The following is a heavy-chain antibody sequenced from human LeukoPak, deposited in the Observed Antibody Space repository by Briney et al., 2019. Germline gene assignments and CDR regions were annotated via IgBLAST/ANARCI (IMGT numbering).Heavy chain of an antibody. J-gene: IGHJ4*02. CDR2: INPNSGGT. Sequence: GASVKVSCKASGYTFTGYYMHWVRQAPGQGLEWMGWINPNSGGTNYAQKFQGRVTMTRDTSISTAYMELSRLRSDDTAVYYCASHRTIRGYSYALFDYWGQGTLVTVSS. CDR3: ASHRTIRGYSYALFDY. V-gene: IGHV1-2*02. CDR1: GYTFTGYY. D-gene: IGHD5-18*01.